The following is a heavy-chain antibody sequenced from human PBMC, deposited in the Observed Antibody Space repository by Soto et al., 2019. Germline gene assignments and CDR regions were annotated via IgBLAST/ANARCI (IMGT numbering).Heavy chain of an antibody. J-gene: IGHJ4*02. CDR2: ISGSGRTT. CDR3: AKDSVGTHWYY. D-gene: IGHD2-8*02. Sequence: GGSLRLSCAASGFTSSNYAMSWVRQAPGKGLEWVSTISGSGRTTYYTDSVKGRFTISRDNSKNTLYLQMNSLRAEDTAVYYCAKDSVGTHWYYWGQGALVTVSS. V-gene: IGHV3-23*01. CDR1: GFTSSNYA.